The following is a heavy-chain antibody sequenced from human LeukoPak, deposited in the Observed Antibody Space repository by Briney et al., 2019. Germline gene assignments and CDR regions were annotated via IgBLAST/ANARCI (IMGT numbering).Heavy chain of an antibody. CDR3: ARSLDSSGYTGGY. D-gene: IGHD3-22*01. V-gene: IGHV4-39*07. CDR1: GGSISGSSYY. CDR2: IYYSGST. Sequence: SETLSLTCTVSGGSISGSSYYWGWIRQPPGKGLEWIGSIYYSGSTYYNPSLKSRVTISVDTSKNQFSLKLSSVTAADTAVYYCARSLDSSGYTGGYWGQGTLVTVSS. J-gene: IGHJ4*02.